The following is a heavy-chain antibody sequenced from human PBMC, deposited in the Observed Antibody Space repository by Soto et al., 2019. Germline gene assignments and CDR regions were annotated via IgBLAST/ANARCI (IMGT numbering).Heavy chain of an antibody. CDR2: IYNSGNT. CDR3: ARARERDRPLRFFDY. J-gene: IGHJ4*02. D-gene: IGHD3-3*01. CDR1: GGSISRGGYF. Sequence: QVQLQESGPGLVKPSQTLSLTCTVSGGSISRGGYFWSWVRQHPGKGLEWIAYIYNSGNTYYNPSLKSRVTTSVDTSKNQFSLNLSSVTAADTAVYDCARARERDRPLRFFDYWGQGTLVTVSS. V-gene: IGHV4-31*03.